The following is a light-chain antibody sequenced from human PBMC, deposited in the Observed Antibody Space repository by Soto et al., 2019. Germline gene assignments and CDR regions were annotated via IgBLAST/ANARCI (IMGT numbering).Light chain of an antibody. J-gene: IGKJ1*01. CDR1: QSVSSSY. Sequence: EIVLTQSPGTLSLSPGERATLSCRASQSVSSSYLAWYQQKPGQAPSLLIYGASSRATGIPDRFSGSGCGTDFTLTISRLEPEDVAVYYCQQYRSSPTLTFGQGTKVEIK. CDR2: GAS. CDR3: QQYRSSPTLT. V-gene: IGKV3-20*01.